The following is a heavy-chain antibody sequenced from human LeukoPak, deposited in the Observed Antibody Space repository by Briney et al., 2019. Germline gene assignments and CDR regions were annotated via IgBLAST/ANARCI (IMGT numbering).Heavy chain of an antibody. CDR1: GFTFSSYA. CDR3: AKAAKEGYSGSYLYYFDY. V-gene: IGHV3-23*01. CDR2: ISGSGGST. J-gene: IGHJ4*02. D-gene: IGHD1-26*01. Sequence: GGSLRLSCAASGFTFSSYAMSWVRQAPGKGLEWVSAISGSGGSTYYADSVKGRFTISRDNSKNTLYLQMNSLRAEDTAVYYCAKAAKEGYSGSYLYYFDYWGQGTLVAVSS.